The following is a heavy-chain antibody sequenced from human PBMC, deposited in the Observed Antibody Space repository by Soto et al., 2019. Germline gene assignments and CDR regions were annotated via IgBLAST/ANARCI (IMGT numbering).Heavy chain of an antibody. V-gene: IGHV1-2*04. CDR3: ARVIAAAAYGDHFDD. Sequence: ASVKVSCKASGYTFTGYYMHWVRQAPGQGLEWMGWINPNSGGTNYAQKFQGWVTMTRDTSISTAYMELSRLRSDDTAVYYCARVIAAAAYGDHFDDWGKGTLVPVYS. J-gene: IGHJ4*02. CDR2: INPNSGGT. CDR1: GYTFTGYY. D-gene: IGHD6-13*01.